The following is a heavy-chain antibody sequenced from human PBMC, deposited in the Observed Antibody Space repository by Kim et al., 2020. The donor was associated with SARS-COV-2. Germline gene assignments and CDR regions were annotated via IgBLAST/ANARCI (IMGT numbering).Heavy chain of an antibody. V-gene: IGHV5-51*01. CDR3: ARIGDY. CDR2: YPGDSDT. Sequence: YPGDSDTRYSPPFQGQVTISADKSISTAYLPWSSLKASDTAMYYCARIGDYWGQGTLVTVSS. J-gene: IGHJ4*02. D-gene: IGHD2-15*01.